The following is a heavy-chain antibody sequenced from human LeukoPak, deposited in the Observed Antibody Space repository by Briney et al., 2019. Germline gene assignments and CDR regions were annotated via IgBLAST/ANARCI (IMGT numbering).Heavy chain of an antibody. J-gene: IGHJ4*02. V-gene: IGHV4-38-2*01. CDR2: IYHSGST. Sequence: PSETLSLTCAVSGYSISSGYYWGWIRQPPGKGLEWIGSIYHSGSTYYNPSLKSRVTISVDTSKNQFSLKLSSVTAADTAVYYCARLIIVTNHPTPFDYWGQGTLVTVSS. D-gene: IGHD4-11*01. CDR3: ARLIIVTNHPTPFDY. CDR1: GYSISSGYY.